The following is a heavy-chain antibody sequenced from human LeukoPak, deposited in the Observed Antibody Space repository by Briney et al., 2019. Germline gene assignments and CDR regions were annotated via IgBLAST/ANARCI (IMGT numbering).Heavy chain of an antibody. Sequence: HGESLKISCKGSGYSFTSYWIGWVRQMPGKGLEWMGVIYPTHSDAKYSPSFQGQVTISVDKSISTVYLQWNSLKASDSAMYYCGASPSATGAERYYWGQGTLVTVSS. CDR1: GYSFTSYW. V-gene: IGHV5-51*01. J-gene: IGHJ4*02. CDR3: GASPSATGAERYY. D-gene: IGHD3-9*01. CDR2: IYPTHSDA.